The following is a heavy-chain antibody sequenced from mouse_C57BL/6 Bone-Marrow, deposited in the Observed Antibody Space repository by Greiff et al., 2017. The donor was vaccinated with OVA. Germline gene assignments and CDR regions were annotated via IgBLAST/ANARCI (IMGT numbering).Heavy chain of an antibody. CDR3: ERHSGTGYYFDY. J-gene: IGHJ2*01. Sequence: EVKLVESGGDLVKPGGSLKLSCAASGFTFSSYGMSWVRQTPDKRLEWVATISSGGSYTYYPDSVKGRFTISRDNAKNTLYLQMSSLKSEDTAMYYCERHSGTGYYFDYWGQGTTLTVTS. D-gene: IGHD4-1*01. CDR2: ISSGGSYT. V-gene: IGHV5-6*02. CDR1: GFTFSSYG.